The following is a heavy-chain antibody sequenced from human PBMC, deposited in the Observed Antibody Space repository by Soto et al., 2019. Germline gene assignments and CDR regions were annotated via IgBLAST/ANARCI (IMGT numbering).Heavy chain of an antibody. D-gene: IGHD3-10*01. CDR2: IIPIFGTA. CDR3: ASGSGEDWDMVRGGYYYYGMDV. CDR1: GGTFSSYA. J-gene: IGHJ6*02. V-gene: IGHV1-69*13. Sequence: SVKVSCKASGGTFSSYAISWVRQAPGQGLEWMGGIIPIFGTANYAQKFQGRVTITADESTSTAYMELSSLRSEDTAVYYCASGSGEDWDMVRGGYYYYGMDVWGQVTTVIVSS.